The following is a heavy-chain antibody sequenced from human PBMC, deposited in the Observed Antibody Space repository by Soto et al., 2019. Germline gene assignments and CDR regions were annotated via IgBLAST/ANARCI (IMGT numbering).Heavy chain of an antibody. CDR2: IYPTGST. J-gene: IGHJ5*02. CDR3: ATGRSEVVPGAMDT. Sequence: TLSLTCTVSGDSFSNYYCNWVRKSAGKGLEWIGRIYPTGSTTYNPSLKSRLTMSVDTSKNQFSPRLTSMTAADTAVYYCATGRSEVVPGAMDTWGQGTLVTVSS. CDR1: GDSFSNYY. V-gene: IGHV4-4*07. D-gene: IGHD2-2*01.